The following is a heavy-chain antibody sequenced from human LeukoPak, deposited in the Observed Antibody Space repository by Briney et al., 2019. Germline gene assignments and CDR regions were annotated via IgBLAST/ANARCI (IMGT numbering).Heavy chain of an antibody. V-gene: IGHV1-24*01. D-gene: IGHD1-26*01. CDR2: FDPEDGET. CDR3: ARDSGGYLRLFDY. J-gene: IGHJ4*02. Sequence: GASVKVSCKVSGYTLTELSMHWVRQAPGKGLEWMGRFDPEDGETIYAQKFQGVTMTADTSADTAYMELSSLRSEDTAVYYCARDSGGYLRLFDYWGQGTLVTVSS. CDR1: GYTLTELS.